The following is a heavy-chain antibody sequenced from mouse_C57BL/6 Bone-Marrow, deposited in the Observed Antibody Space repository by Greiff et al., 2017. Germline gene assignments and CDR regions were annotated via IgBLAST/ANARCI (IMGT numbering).Heavy chain of an antibody. CDR2: INPSNGDT. Sequence: EVQLQQPGPELVKPGASVKISCKASGYTFTGYFMNWVMQSHGQSLEWIGRINPSNGDTYYNQKFKGKATLTVDTSSSTAYMELRSLTSEDSAVYYCARWSWDYAIDYWGQGTLVTVS. CDR1: GYTFTGYF. J-gene: IGHJ4*01. D-gene: IGHD4-1*01. V-gene: IGHV1-20*01. CDR3: ARWSWDYAIDY.